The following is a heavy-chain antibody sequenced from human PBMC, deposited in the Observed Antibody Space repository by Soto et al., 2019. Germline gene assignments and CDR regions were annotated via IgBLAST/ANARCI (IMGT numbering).Heavy chain of an antibody. Sequence: PGGSLRLSCAASGFTFYSYIMNWVRHAPGKGLEWVSSISSSSIYIYYAHSVKGRFTISRDNAKNSLYLQMNSLKAEDTALYDCPREGHMVMDAVDIWGEGSMVTVSS. V-gene: IGHV3-21*01. D-gene: IGHD5-18*01. CDR3: PREGHMVMDAVDI. CDR2: ISSSSIYI. CDR1: GFTFYSYI. J-gene: IGHJ3*02.